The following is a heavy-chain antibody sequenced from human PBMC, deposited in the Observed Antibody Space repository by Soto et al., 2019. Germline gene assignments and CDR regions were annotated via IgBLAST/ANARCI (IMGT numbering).Heavy chain of an antibody. Sequence: SETLSLTCTVSGGSISSGDYFWSWIRQPPGKGLEWIGYIYYSGSTYYNPSLKSRVTISVDTSKNQFSLKLRSVTAADTAVYYCARTVGRYDSGDYVELDWGQGTLVTVSS. V-gene: IGHV4-30-4*01. CDR3: ARTVGRYDSGDYVELD. J-gene: IGHJ4*02. D-gene: IGHD4-17*01. CDR2: IYYSGST. CDR1: GGSISSGDYF.